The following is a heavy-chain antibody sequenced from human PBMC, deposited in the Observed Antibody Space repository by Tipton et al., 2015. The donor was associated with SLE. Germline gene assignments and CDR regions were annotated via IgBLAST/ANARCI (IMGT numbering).Heavy chain of an antibody. Sequence: SLRLSCAASGFTFSSYWIHWVRQAPGKGLVWVSRINGDGSTTSYADSERGRFTISRDNAKNTLYLQTNSLRAEDTAVYYCVRHVGGCDSWGQVTLVTVSS. J-gene: IGHJ4*02. CDR2: INGDGSTT. CDR3: VRHVGGCDS. CDR1: GFTFSSYW. D-gene: IGHD3-16*01. V-gene: IGHV3-74*01.